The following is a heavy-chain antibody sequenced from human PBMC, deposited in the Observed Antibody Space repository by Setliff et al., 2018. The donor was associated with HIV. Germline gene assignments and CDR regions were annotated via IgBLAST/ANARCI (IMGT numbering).Heavy chain of an antibody. CDR1: GFTFNNYG. CDR3: ARDLRSSHGSPNYFDY. D-gene: IGHD2-15*01. CDR2: VSYDGTTK. J-gene: IGHJ4*02. V-gene: IGHV3-30*03. Sequence: SLRLSCAASGFTFNNYGMHWVRQAPGKGLEWVAVVSYDGTTKHYGDSVKGRFTISRDNSKNTLYLQMNSLRAEETAVYYCARDLRSSHGSPNYFDYWGRGALVTVSS.